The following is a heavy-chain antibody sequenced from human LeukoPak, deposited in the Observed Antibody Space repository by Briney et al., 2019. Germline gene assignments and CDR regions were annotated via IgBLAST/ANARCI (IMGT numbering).Heavy chain of an antibody. CDR3: ARDRRSGWYED. D-gene: IGHD6-19*01. CDR1: GFTFNTYT. V-gene: IGHV3-21*05. Sequence: GGSLRLSCAASGFTFNTYTMNWVRQAPGKGLEWVSYISGSSGIIDYADSVKGRFTISRDNAENSLYLQMNSLRAEDTAVYYCARDRRSGWYEDWGQGTLVTVSS. J-gene: IGHJ4*02. CDR2: ISGSSGII.